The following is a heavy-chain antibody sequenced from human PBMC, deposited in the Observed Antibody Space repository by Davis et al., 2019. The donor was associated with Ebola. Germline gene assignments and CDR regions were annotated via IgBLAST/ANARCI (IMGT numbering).Heavy chain of an antibody. CDR1: GFTFSSYG. V-gene: IGHV3-30*02. CDR3: AKEASATYYYYYMDV. Sequence: PRGSLTPSCAASGFTFSSYGMHRVRQAPGKGLEWVAFIRYDGSNKYYADSVKGRFTISRDNSKNTLYLQMNSLRAEDTAVYYCAKEASATYYYYYMDVWGKGTTVTVSS. CDR2: IRYDGSNK. D-gene: IGHD2-15*01. J-gene: IGHJ6*03.